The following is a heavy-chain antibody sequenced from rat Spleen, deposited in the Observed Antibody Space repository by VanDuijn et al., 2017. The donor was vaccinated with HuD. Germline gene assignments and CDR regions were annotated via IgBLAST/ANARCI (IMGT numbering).Heavy chain of an antibody. J-gene: IGHJ2*01. V-gene: IGHV2S12*01. Sequence: QVQLKESGPGLVQPSQTLSLTCTVSGFSLTNNGVTWVRQPPGKGLEWIATISSTGNTYYNLALKSRLSISRDTSKSQVFIKMNNRQTEDTAIYFCSRGGGSYYLDYWGQGVMVTVSS. D-gene: IGHD1-12*02. CDR1: GFSLTNNG. CDR3: SRGGGSYYLDY. CDR2: ISSTGNT.